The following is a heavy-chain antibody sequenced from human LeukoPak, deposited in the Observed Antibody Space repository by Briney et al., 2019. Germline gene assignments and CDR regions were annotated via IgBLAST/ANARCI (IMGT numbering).Heavy chain of an antibody. V-gene: IGHV3-23*01. D-gene: IGHD3-22*01. Sequence: PGGSLRLSCAASGFTFSSYAMSWVRQAPGKGLEWVPAISGSGGSTYYADSVKGRFTISRDNAKNSLYLQMNSLRAEDTALYYCAKDIRYDSSGYYQNPTSFFGNWGQGTLVTVSS. J-gene: IGHJ4*02. CDR3: AKDIRYDSSGYYQNPTSFFGN. CDR2: ISGSGGST. CDR1: GFTFSSYA.